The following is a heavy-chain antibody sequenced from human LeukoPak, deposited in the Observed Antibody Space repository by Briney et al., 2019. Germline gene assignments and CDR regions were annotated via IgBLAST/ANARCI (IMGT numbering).Heavy chain of an antibody. CDR1: GGSISSYC. V-gene: IGHV4-59*01. CDR3: ARVPLTAVWGAFDI. D-gene: IGHD2-21*02. Sequence: SETLPLTCTVSGGSISSYCWSWIRQPPGKGLEWIGYIYYSGSTNYNPSLKSLVTISVDTSKNQFSLKLSSVTAADTAVYYCARVPLTAVWGAFDIWGQGTMVTVSS. CDR2: IYYSGST. J-gene: IGHJ3*02.